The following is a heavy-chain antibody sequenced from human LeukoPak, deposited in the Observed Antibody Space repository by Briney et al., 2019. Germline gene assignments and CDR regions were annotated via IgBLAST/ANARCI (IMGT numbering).Heavy chain of an antibody. Sequence: ASVKVSCKASGYTFTSYGISWVRQAPGQGLEWMGWISAYNGNTNYAQKLQGRVTMTTDTSTSTAYMELRSLRSDDTAVYYCARDLFYCSGGSCYRGLDAFDIWGQGTMVTVSS. CDR1: GYTFTSYG. D-gene: IGHD2-15*01. CDR3: ARDLFYCSGGSCYRGLDAFDI. J-gene: IGHJ3*02. CDR2: ISAYNGNT. V-gene: IGHV1-18*01.